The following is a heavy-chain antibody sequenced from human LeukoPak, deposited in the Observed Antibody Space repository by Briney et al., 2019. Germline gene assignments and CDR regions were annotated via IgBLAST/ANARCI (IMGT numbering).Heavy chain of an antibody. CDR3: ARTNYYDSSGYRYYYYYYYMDV. D-gene: IGHD3-22*01. Sequence: SSETLSLTCTVSGGSISRHYWSWIPQPPGKGLEWSGYFYYSGSTNYNPSIKSRVTISVDTSKNQFSLKLSSVTAADTAVYYCARTNYYDSSGYRYYYYYYYMDVWGKGTPVTVSS. V-gene: IGHV4-59*11. J-gene: IGHJ6*03. CDR1: GGSISRHY. CDR2: FYYSGST.